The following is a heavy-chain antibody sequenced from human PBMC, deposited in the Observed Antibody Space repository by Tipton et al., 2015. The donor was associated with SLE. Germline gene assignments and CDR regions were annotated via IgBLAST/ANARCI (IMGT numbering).Heavy chain of an antibody. D-gene: IGHD2-2*01. V-gene: IGHV3-33*06. J-gene: IGHJ4*02. CDR3: AKGKKSSKWTKEH. CDR2: IWYDGSKQ. CDR1: GFSFSSLG. Sequence: SLRLSCAASGFSFSSLGMYWVRQAPGKGLEWVAVIWYDGSKQYYADSVKGRFTISRDNSKNTLYLQMNSLRAEDTAIYFCAKGKKSSKWTKEHWGPGTLVTVSS.